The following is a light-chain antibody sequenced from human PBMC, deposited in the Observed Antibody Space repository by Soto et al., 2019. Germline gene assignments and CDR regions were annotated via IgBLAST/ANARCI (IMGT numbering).Light chain of an antibody. Sequence: DIQMTQAPSSLSASVGDRVTITCRASQSISRYVNWYQQKPRKATRLLIFAASSLQGGVPSRFSGSGSGTDFTLTISSLQPEDFETYYCQHTYNTPFTFGPGTKVDIK. CDR2: AAS. CDR3: QHTYNTPFT. J-gene: IGKJ3*01. V-gene: IGKV1-39*01. CDR1: QSISRY.